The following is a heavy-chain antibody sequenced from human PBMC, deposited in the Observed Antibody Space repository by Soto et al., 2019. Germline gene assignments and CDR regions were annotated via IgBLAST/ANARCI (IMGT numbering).Heavy chain of an antibody. Sequence: QVQLVQSGAEVKKPGSSVNVSCKASGGTFSSYTISWVRQAPGQGLEWMGRIFPTLGIANYAQKFQGGVTITADKSTSTAYMELSSLRFDDTAMYYCARDYRRYDLFEYWGQGALVTVSS. D-gene: IGHD5-12*01. CDR2: IFPTLGIA. V-gene: IGHV1-69*08. J-gene: IGHJ4*01. CDR1: GGTFSSYT. CDR3: ARDYRRYDLFEY.